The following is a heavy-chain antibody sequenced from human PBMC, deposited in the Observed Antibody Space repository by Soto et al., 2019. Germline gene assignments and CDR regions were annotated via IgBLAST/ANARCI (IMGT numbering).Heavy chain of an antibody. V-gene: IGHV4-31*03. CDR3: ARDKDLEPTVWGY. CDR1: GDSMGSGGHY. D-gene: IGHD7-27*01. CDR2: IYYSGAT. Sequence: ASETLSLTCTVSGDSMGSGGHYYNWIRLLPGKGLEWIGYIYYSGATHYNPSLRGRVSISIDTSNNQFSLRLISVTAADTALYFCARDKDLEPTVWGYWGQGTQVTVPQ. J-gene: IGHJ4*02.